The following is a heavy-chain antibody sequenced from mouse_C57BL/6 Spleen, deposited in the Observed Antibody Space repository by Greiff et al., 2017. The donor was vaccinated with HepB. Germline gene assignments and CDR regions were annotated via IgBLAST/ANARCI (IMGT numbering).Heavy chain of an antibody. Sequence: VQLKQSGPVLVKPGASVKMSCKASGYTFTDYYMNWVKQSHGKSLEWIGVINPYNGGTSYNQKFKGKATLTVDKSSSTAYMELNSLTSEESAVYYCAREDYAMDYWGQGTSVTVSS. J-gene: IGHJ4*01. CDR1: GYTFTDYY. V-gene: IGHV1-19*01. CDR3: AREDYAMDY. CDR2: INPYNGGT.